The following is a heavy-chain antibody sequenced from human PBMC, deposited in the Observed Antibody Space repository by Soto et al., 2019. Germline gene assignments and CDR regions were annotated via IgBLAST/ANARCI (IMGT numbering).Heavy chain of an antibody. Sequence: SGPRLVNPTQTLTLTCTFSGFSLSTSLMRVSWILHPPGKALECLARIDWDDDKFYKTSLKTRLTISKDSSKNQVVLTMTNMEPVDTATYYCASMFHCSGGTCTFDYWGLGALVTVSS. CDR3: ASMFHCSGGTCTFDY. CDR1: GFSLSTSLMR. D-gene: IGHD2-15*01. CDR2: IDWDDDK. J-gene: IGHJ4*02. V-gene: IGHV2-70*04.